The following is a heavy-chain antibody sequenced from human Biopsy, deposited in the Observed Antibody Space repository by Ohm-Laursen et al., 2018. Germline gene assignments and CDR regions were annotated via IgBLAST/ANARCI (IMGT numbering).Heavy chain of an antibody. Sequence: SLRLSCSASGFIFSSYGMHWVRQAPGKGLEWVSLISNDGDIKYSADSMEGRFTISRDNSRNTLFLQMNSLKAEDTAVYYCAKDRFPYTSGYSSVFEYWGQGTLVTVSS. J-gene: IGHJ4*02. CDR3: AKDRFPYTSGYSSVFEY. CDR1: GFIFSSYG. D-gene: IGHD3-22*01. V-gene: IGHV3-30*18. CDR2: ISNDGDIK.